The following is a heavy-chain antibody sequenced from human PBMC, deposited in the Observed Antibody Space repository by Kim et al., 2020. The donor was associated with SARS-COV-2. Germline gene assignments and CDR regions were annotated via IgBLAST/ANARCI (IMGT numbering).Heavy chain of an antibody. Sequence: SVKVSCKASGGTFSSYAISWVRQAPGQGLEWMGGIIPIFGTANYAQKFQGRVTITADESTSTAYMELSSLRSEDTAVYYCASFADGSSGPQGWFDPWGQGTLVTVSS. V-gene: IGHV1-69*13. CDR2: IIPIFGTA. CDR1: GGTFSSYA. D-gene: IGHD3-22*01. CDR3: ASFADGSSGPQGWFDP. J-gene: IGHJ5*02.